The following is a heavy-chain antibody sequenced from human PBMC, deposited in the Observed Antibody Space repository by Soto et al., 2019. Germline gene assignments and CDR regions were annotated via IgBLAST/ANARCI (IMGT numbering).Heavy chain of an antibody. J-gene: IGHJ5*01. D-gene: IGHD3-10*01. CDR1: GYTFTNYG. CDR3: ARGVGSGSYYNQDNWFDS. Sequence: ASVKVSCKASGYTFTNYGISWVRQAPGQGLEWMGWISAYNGNTKYAQKFQGRVTMTTDTSTSTAYMELRSLRSDDTAVYYCARGVGSGSYYNQDNWFDSWGQGTLVTVS. CDR2: ISAYNGNT. V-gene: IGHV1-18*01.